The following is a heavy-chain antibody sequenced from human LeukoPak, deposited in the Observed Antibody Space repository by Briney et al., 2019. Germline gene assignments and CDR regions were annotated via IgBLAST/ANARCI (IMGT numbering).Heavy chain of an antibody. V-gene: IGHV3-23*01. CDR1: GFTFSSYS. D-gene: IGHD6-13*01. J-gene: IGHJ4*02. Sequence: GGSLRLSCAASGFTFSSYSMSWVRQAPGKGLEWVSSINSGGSTFYADSVKGRFSISRDNSQNTLYLQMNSLTAEDTAVYYCAKRAAGYYFDHWGQGTLVTVSS. CDR3: AKRAAGYYFDH. CDR2: INSGGST.